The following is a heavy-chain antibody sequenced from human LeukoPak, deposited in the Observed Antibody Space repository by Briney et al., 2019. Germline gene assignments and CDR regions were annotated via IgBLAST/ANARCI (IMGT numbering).Heavy chain of an antibody. CDR2: MNPNSGNT. CDR3: ARGYYDSSGYPGAAVYYYGMDV. Sequence: ASVKVSCKASGYTFTGYDINWVRQATGQGLEWMGWMNPNSGNTGYAQKFQGRVTMTRNTSISTAYMELSSLRSEDTAVYYCARGYYDSSGYPGAAVYYYGMDVWGQGTTVTVSS. V-gene: IGHV1-8*01. CDR1: GYTFTGYD. J-gene: IGHJ6*02. D-gene: IGHD3-22*01.